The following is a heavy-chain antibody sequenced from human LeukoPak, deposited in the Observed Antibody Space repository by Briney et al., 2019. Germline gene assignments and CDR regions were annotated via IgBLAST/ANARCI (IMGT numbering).Heavy chain of an antibody. CDR2: INHSGST. J-gene: IGHJ4*02. D-gene: IGHD3-10*01. CDR1: GGSFSGYY. V-gene: IGHV4-34*01. Sequence: SETLSLTCAVYGGSFSGYYWSWIRQPPGKGLEWIGEINHSGSTNYNPSLKSRVTILVDTSKNQFSLKLSSVTAADTAVYYCARISMVRGVIWGLVDYWGQGTLVTVSS. CDR3: ARISMVRGVIWGLVDY.